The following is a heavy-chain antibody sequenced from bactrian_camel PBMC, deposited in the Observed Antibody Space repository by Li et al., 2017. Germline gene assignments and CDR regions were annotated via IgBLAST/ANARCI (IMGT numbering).Heavy chain of an antibody. J-gene: IGHJ6*01. D-gene: IGHD6*01. CDR1: GYFYNRNC. V-gene: IGHV3S42*01. Sequence: VQLVESGGGSVQAGGSLTLSCAASGYFYNRNCMGWFRQKPGNGRERVAAADSPGAITPLSYADSVKGRFIVSRDNAKTTVFLQMNNLKPEDTAVYYCAADWDGNQCDLRYVDLGYWGQGTQVTVS. CDR2: ADSPGAITPL. CDR3: AADWDGNQCDLRYVDLGY.